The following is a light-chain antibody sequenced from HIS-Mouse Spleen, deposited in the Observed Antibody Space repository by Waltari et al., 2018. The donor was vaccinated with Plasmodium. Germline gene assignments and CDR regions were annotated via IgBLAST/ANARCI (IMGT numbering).Light chain of an antibody. V-gene: IGKV3-20*01. CDR2: GAS. J-gene: IGKJ2*01. Sequence: ESVLTQSPGTLSLSPGERATLSCRASQSVSSSYLAWYQQKPGKAPRLLIYGASSRATGIPDRFSGSGSGTDFTLTISRLEPEDFAVYYCQQYGSSPYTFGQGTKLEIK. CDR1: QSVSSSY. CDR3: QQYGSSPYT.